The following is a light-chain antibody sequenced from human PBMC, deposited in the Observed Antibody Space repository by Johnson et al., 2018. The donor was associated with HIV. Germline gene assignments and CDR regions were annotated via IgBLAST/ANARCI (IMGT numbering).Light chain of an antibody. CDR1: SSNIGNNY. Sequence: QSVLTQPPSVSAAPGQKVTISCSGSSSNIGNNYVSWYQQLPGTAPKLLIYDNNKRPSGIPDRFSGSKSGTSATLGIPGLRTGDEADYYCGTWDSSLSAVVFGTGTKVTFL. V-gene: IGLV1-51*01. CDR2: DNN. CDR3: GTWDSSLSAVV. J-gene: IGLJ1*01.